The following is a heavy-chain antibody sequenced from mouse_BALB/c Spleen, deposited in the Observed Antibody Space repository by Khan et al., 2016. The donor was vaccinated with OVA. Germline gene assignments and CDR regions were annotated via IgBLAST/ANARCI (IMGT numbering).Heavy chain of an antibody. CDR2: IYPGTDNT. J-gene: IGHJ2*01. CDR3: AREEALYYFDY. Sequence: QVQLKQSGAELVRPGASVKLSCKTSGYIFTNYWIHWVKQRSGQGLEWIARIYPGTDNTYYNENLKDKATLTADKSSSTAYMQLSSLTSEDSAVYFGAREEALYYFDYWGQGTTLTVSS. V-gene: IGHV1-76*01. CDR1: GYIFTNYW. D-gene: IGHD3-2*02.